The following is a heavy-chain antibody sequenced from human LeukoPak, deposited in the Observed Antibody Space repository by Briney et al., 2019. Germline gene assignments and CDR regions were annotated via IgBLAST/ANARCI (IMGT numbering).Heavy chain of an antibody. D-gene: IGHD3-9*01. Sequence: ASVKVSCKPSGYTFTSYAMHWVRQAPGQRLEWMGWINAGYGNTKYSQKFQGRVTITRDTSASTAYMELSSLRSEDTAVYYCARVGTYYDILTGYGIFDYWGQGTLVTVSS. CDR1: GYTFTSYA. CDR3: ARVGTYYDILTGYGIFDY. CDR2: INAGYGNT. V-gene: IGHV1-3*01. J-gene: IGHJ4*02.